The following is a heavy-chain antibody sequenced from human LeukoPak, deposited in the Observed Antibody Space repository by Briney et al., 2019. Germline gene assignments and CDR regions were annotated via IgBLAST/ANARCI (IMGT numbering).Heavy chain of an antibody. J-gene: IGHJ6*03. Sequence: WETLSLTCTVSGGSISSSSYYWGWIRQPPGKGLEWIGNIYYSGSTYYNPSLKSRVTISVDTSKNQFSLKLTSVTAADTAVYYCARHALGYCSGGRCPIPYYYYMDVWGKGTTVTVSS. D-gene: IGHD2-15*01. V-gene: IGHV4-39*01. CDR2: IYYSGST. CDR1: GGSISSSSYY. CDR3: ARHALGYCSGGRCPIPYYYYMDV.